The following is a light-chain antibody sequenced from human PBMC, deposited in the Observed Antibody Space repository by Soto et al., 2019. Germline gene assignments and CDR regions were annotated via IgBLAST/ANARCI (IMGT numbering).Light chain of an antibody. CDR3: QQYNNWPPGFT. Sequence: EIVLTQSPATLSLSPGERATLSCRASDTIRGLLAWYQQRPGQPPRLPIYDTSNRATGIPARFSGSGSGTEFTLTISSLQSEDFAVYYCQQYNNWPPGFTFGPGTKVDIK. J-gene: IGKJ3*01. CDR2: DTS. V-gene: IGKV3D-15*01. CDR1: DTIRGL.